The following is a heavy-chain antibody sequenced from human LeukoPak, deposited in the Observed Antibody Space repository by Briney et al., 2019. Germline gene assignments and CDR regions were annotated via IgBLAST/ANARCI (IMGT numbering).Heavy chain of an antibody. D-gene: IGHD4-11*01. CDR3: ARDPVTTSFFYYGMDV. CDR2: ISSSGSTI. Sequence: GGSLRLSCAASGFTFSIYAMSWIRQAPGKGLEWVSYISSSGSTIYYADSVKGRFTISRDNAKNSLYLQMNSLRAEDTAVYYCARDPVTTSFFYYGMDVWGQGTTVTVSS. V-gene: IGHV3-11*01. CDR1: GFTFSIYA. J-gene: IGHJ6*02.